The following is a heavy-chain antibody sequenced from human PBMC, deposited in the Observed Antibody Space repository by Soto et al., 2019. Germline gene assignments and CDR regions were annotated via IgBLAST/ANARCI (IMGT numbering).Heavy chain of an antibody. Sequence: PXGSLRLSCAASGFTFSSYAMSWVRQAPGKGLEWVSAISGSGGSTYYADSVKGRFTISRDNSKNTLYLQMNSLRAEDTAVYYCEKYQYGDLYYFDYWGQGTLVTVSS. CDR2: ISGSGGST. D-gene: IGHD4-17*01. CDR3: EKYQYGDLYYFDY. V-gene: IGHV3-23*01. J-gene: IGHJ4*02. CDR1: GFTFSSYA.